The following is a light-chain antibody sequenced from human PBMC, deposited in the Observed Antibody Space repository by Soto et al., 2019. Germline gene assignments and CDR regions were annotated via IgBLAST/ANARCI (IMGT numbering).Light chain of an antibody. Sequence: QSVLTQPPSASGTPGQRVTLSCSGSSSNIGGNTVNWYQQLPGTAPKLLMFANKERPSGVPDRFSASKSGTSASLAINGLQSDDEADYYCATWDDSLNGWVFGGGTQLTVL. CDR1: SSNIGGNT. V-gene: IGLV1-44*01. CDR3: ATWDDSLNGWV. J-gene: IGLJ3*02. CDR2: ANK.